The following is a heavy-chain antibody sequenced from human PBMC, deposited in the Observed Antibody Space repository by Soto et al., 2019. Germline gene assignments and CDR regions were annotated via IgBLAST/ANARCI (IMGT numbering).Heavy chain of an antibody. CDR1: GDSVSSNSAT. D-gene: IGHD6-13*01. V-gene: IGHV6-1*01. J-gene: IGHJ4*02. CDR3: ARDPVTAADYFDY. Sequence: PSQTLSLTCAISGDSVSSNSATWNLIRQSPSRGLEWLGRTYYRSKWYYDYAVSVKSRITINPDTSKNQFSLQLNSVTPEDTAVYYWARDPVTAADYFDYWGPGTLVTVSS. CDR2: TYYRSKWYY.